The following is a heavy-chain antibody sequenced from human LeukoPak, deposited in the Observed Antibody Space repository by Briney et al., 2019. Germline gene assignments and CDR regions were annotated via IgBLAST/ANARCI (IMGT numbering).Heavy chain of an antibody. J-gene: IGHJ4*02. Sequence: ASVKVSCKASGYTFTSYDINWVRQATGQGLAWMGWMKPNSGNTGYAQKFQGRVTITRNTSISTAYMELSSLRSEDTAVYYCARGRMGAKGDFDYWGQGTLVTVSS. CDR1: GYTFTSYD. V-gene: IGHV1-8*03. CDR3: ARGRMGAKGDFDY. D-gene: IGHD1-26*01. CDR2: MKPNSGNT.